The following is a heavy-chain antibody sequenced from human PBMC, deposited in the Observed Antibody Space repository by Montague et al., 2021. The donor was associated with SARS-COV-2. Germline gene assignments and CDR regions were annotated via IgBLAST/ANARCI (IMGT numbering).Heavy chain of an antibody. CDR1: GGSISSSSYY. D-gene: IGHD6-13*01. CDR3: ARHKRRGIAVAGRDFDY. J-gene: IGHJ4*02. CDR2: IYYSGST. V-gene: IGHV4-39*01. Sequence: SETLSLTCTVSGGSISSSSYYWGWIRQPPGKGLEWIGSIYYSGSTYYNPSLKSRVTISVDTSKNQFSLKLSSVTAADTAVYYCARHKRRGIAVAGRDFDYWGQGTRVTVSS.